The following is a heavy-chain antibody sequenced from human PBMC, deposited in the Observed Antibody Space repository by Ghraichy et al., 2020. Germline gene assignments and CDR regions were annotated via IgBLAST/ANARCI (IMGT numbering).Heavy chain of an antibody. D-gene: IGHD6-13*01. V-gene: IGHV4-4*07. CDR2: VYSSGST. CDR1: GGSISSYY. J-gene: IGHJ6*02. Sequence: SETLSLTCTVSGGSISSYYWSWIRQPAGKGLEWIGRVYSSGSTNYNPSLKSRVTMSVDTSKNQFSLKLSSVTAADTAVYYCARDAHYSYSWYYYGLDVWGQGTTVTVSS. CDR3: ARDAHYSYSWYYYGLDV.